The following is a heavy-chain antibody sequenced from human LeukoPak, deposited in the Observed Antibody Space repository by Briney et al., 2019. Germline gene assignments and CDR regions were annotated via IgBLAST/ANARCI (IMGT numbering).Heavy chain of an antibody. CDR3: ARVPDCGGDCAAYCFDY. D-gene: IGHD2-21*02. V-gene: IGHV4-59*01. CDR2: INYSGST. CDR1: GGSISSYY. J-gene: IGHJ4*02. Sequence: SETLSLTCTVSGGSISSYYWSWIRQPPGKGLEWIGYINYSGSTNYNPSLKSRVTISVDTSKNQFSLKLSSVTAADTAVYYCARVPDCGGDCAAYCFDYWGQGTLVTVSS.